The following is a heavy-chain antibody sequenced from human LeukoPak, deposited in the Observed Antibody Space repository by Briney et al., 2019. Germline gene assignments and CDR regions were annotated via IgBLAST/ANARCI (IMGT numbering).Heavy chain of an antibody. CDR2: INPSGGST. CDR3: ARAETYYDILTGYYYYYYMDV. D-gene: IGHD3-9*01. V-gene: IGHV1-46*01. Sequence: GASVKVSCKASGYTFTSYYMHWVRQAPGQGLEWMGIINPSGGSTSYAQKFQGRVTMTRDTSTSTVYMELSSLRSEDTAVYYRARAETYYDILTGYYYYYYMDVWGKGTTVTVSS. CDR1: GYTFTSYY. J-gene: IGHJ6*03.